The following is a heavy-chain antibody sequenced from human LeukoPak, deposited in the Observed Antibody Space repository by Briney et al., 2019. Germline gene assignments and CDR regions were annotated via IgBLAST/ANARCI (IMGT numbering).Heavy chain of an antibody. CDR2: IYYSGST. CDR3: ARDTVGYCTNGVCHNWFDP. Sequence: SETLSLTCTVSGGSISTGDYYWRWLRQPPGMGLEWIGYIYYSGSTYYNPSHKRRVTISVDTSTNQFSLKLSSVTAADTAVYYCARDTVGYCTNGVCHNWFDPWGQGTLVTVSS. J-gene: IGHJ5*02. V-gene: IGHV4-30-4*08. D-gene: IGHD2-8*01. CDR1: GGSISTGDYY.